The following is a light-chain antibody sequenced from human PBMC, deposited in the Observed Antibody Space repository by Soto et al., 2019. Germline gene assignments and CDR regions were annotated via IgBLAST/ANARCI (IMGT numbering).Light chain of an antibody. CDR2: DAS. J-gene: IGKJ1*01. Sequence: EIVMTQSPATLSVSPGERATLSCRASQSVSSYLAWYQQKPGQAPRLLIYDASNRATGIPDRFSGSGSGTDFTLTVSRLEPEDFAVYYCQQYGASPETFGQGTKVDI. CDR1: QSVSSY. V-gene: IGKV3-20*01. CDR3: QQYGASPET.